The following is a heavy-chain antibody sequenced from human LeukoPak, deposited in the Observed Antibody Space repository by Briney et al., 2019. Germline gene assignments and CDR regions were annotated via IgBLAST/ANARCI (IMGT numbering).Heavy chain of an antibody. J-gene: IGHJ4*02. Sequence: SETLSLTCVVYGGSFSGYFWSWIRQPPGKGLEWIGEITPSGSTNYNPSLKSRVSISIDTSKKKLSLRLTSVTAADSAVYYCASSFYYDSRDYWGQGTLVTISS. CDR3: ASSFYYDSRDY. CDR1: GGSFSGYF. V-gene: IGHV4-34*01. D-gene: IGHD3-22*01. CDR2: ITPSGST.